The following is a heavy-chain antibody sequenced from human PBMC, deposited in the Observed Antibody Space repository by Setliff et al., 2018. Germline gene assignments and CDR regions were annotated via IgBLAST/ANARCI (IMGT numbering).Heavy chain of an antibody. CDR3: ARTHCTTTSCFYFHY. D-gene: IGHD2-2*01. Sequence: KPSETLSLTCTVSGASVTSFDYYWSWIRQPPGKGLEYIGHISHGVSTSYSPSLKSRLSISADTSKNQFSLKLTSVTAADTAVYYCARTHCTTTSCFYFHYWGQGTTVTVSS. CDR1: GASVTSFDYY. J-gene: IGHJ4*02. CDR2: ISHGVST. V-gene: IGHV4-30-4*01.